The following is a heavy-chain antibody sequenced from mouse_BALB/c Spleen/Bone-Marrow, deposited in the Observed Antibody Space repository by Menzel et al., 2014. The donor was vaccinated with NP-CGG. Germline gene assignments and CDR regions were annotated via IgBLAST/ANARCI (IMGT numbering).Heavy chain of an antibody. CDR1: GFTFSSYG. CDR2: INNNDGNT. CDR3: ARDNYGSRFDD. D-gene: IGHD1-1*01. J-gene: IGHJ2*01. V-gene: IGHV5-6-3*01. Sequence: EVKLVESGGGLVQPGGSLKLSCAASGFTFSSYGMSWVRQTPDKRLELVATINNNDGNTYYPDSVKGRFTISRDNAKNTLYLQMSSLKSEDTAMYYCARDNYGSRFDDWGQGTALTVSS.